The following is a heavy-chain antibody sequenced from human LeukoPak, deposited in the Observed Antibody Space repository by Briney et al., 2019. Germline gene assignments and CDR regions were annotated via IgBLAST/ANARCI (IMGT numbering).Heavy chain of an antibody. Sequence: PGGSLRLSCAASRFTFSGYWMSWVRQAPGKGLEWVANIKPDGSEKFSVDSVKGRFTISRDNAKNSLYLQMNSLRADDTAVYYCARGDFESGTYNDAFDIWGQGTMVTVS. CDR2: IKPDGSEK. J-gene: IGHJ3*02. CDR3: ARGDFESGTYNDAFDI. CDR1: RFTFSGYW. D-gene: IGHD1-26*01. V-gene: IGHV3-7*01.